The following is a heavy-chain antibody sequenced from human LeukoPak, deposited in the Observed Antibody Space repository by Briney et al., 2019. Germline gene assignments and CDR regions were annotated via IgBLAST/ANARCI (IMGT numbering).Heavy chain of an antibody. V-gene: IGHV1-8*02. CDR3: ARATYDDVLTDYSNPHFDY. J-gene: IGHJ4*02. CDR2: MNPNSGNT. D-gene: IGHD3-9*01. CDR1: GYTVTNNN. Sequence: GASVKVSCKASGYTVTNNNINWVRQATGQGLEWMAWMNPNSGNTDYAQKFQGRVTMTRDTSTSTVYMELSSLRSEDTAVYYCARATYDDVLTDYSNPHFDYWGQGTLVTVSS.